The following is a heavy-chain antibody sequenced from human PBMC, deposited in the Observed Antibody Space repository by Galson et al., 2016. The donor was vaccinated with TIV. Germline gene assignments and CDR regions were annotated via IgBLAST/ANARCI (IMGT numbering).Heavy chain of an antibody. D-gene: IGHD3-9*01. V-gene: IGHV1-69*02. J-gene: IGHJ4*02. CDR3: ARADSVDISSTEY. CDR2: IIPVLGMT. Sequence: SVKVSCKASGGTFIGYTLSWVRQAPGQGLEWMGRIIPVLGMTNYAQNFQGRVTITADRSTGTAYLELSSLKPGDTAVYYCARADSVDISSTEYWGQGALVTVSS. CDR1: GGTFIGYT.